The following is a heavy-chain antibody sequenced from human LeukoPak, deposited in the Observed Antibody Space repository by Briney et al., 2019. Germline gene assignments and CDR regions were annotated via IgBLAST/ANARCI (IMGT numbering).Heavy chain of an antibody. J-gene: IGHJ4*02. V-gene: IGHV4-59*01. CDR3: ARAIGSYYYFDY. CDR1: GGSISSYY. CDR2: IYYSGST. D-gene: IGHD1-26*01. Sequence: SETLSLTCTVSGGSISSYYWSWIRQPPGKGLEWLGYIYYSGSTNYNPSLKSRVTISVDTSKNQFSLKLSSVTAADTAVYYCARAIGSYYYFDYWGQGTLVTVSS.